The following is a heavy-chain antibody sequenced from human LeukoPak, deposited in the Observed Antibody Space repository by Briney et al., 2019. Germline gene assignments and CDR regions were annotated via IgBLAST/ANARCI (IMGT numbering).Heavy chain of an antibody. CDR1: VYTFTGFY. J-gene: IGHJ5*02. CDR2: INPNSGGT. D-gene: IGHD4-17*01. Sequence: ASVKVSCKASVYTFTGFYMHWVRQAPGQGLEWMGWINPNSGGTNYAQKFQGRVTMTRDTSISTAYMELSRLRSDDTAVYYCARGASGVYTVTTSWFDPWGQGTLVTGSS. V-gene: IGHV1-2*02. CDR3: ARGASGVYTVTTSWFDP.